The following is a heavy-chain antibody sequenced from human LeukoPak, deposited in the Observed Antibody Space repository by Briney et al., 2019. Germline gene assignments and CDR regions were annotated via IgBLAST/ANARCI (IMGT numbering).Heavy chain of an antibody. Sequence: PSETLSLTCTVSGGSISIYYWSWIRQPPGKGLEWIGYIYYSGSTNYNPSLKSRVTISVDTSKNQFSLKLSSVTAADTAVYYCARESDAFDIWGQGTMVTVSS. V-gene: IGHV4-59*01. CDR2: IYYSGST. J-gene: IGHJ3*02. CDR3: ARESDAFDI. CDR1: GGSISIYY.